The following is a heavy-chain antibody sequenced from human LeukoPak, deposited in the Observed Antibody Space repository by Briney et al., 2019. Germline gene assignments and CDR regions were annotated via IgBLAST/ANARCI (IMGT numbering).Heavy chain of an antibody. V-gene: IGHV3-48*03. CDR3: ARGEWFDP. J-gene: IGHJ5*02. D-gene: IGHD1-26*01. CDR1: RLTLCSFE. CDR2: ISSSGSTI. Sequence: GGSLRLSCAPSRLTLCSFEKNWVRHAPGEGGEWGSYISSSGSTIYYADSVKGRFTISRDNAKNSLYLQMNSLRAEDTAVYYCARGEWFDPWGQGTLVTVSS.